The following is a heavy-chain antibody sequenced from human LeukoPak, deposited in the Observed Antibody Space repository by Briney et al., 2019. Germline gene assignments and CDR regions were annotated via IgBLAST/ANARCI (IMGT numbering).Heavy chain of an antibody. V-gene: IGHV1-18*01. CDR2: VSAYNGNT. J-gene: IGHJ5*02. D-gene: IGHD6-13*01. CDR1: GYTFTSYG. CDR3: ARDHSSSFPAYNWFDP. Sequence: ASVKVSCKASGYTFTSYGISWVRQAPGQGLEWMGWVSAYNGNTNYAQKLQGRVTITRDTSASTAYMELSSLRSEDTAVYYCARDHSSSFPAYNWFDPWGQGTPVTVSS.